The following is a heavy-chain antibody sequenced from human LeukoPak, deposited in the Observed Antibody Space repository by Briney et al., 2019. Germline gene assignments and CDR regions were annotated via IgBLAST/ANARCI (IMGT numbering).Heavy chain of an antibody. Sequence: SETLSLTCGVYGGSLSGYYWSWIRQPPGKGPEWIGEINHSGSTNYNPSLKSRVTISVDTSKNQFSLKLSSVTAADTAVYYCARGRLGGFDYWGQGTLVTVAS. CDR2: INHSGST. D-gene: IGHD3-16*01. CDR3: ARGRLGGFDY. CDR1: GGSLSGYY. J-gene: IGHJ4*02. V-gene: IGHV4-34*01.